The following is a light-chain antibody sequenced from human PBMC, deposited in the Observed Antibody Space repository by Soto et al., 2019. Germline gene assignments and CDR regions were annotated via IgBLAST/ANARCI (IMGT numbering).Light chain of an antibody. J-gene: IGKJ1*01. Sequence: EIVLTQSPGTLSLSPGERATLSCRASQSVSSSFLAWYQQKPGQAPRLLIYCASSRATGIPDRFSGIGSGTDFNLNISRLEPEDFAVFYCPQYDSSPWTFGQGTKVEIK. CDR2: CAS. CDR3: PQYDSSPWT. CDR1: QSVSSSF. V-gene: IGKV3-20*01.